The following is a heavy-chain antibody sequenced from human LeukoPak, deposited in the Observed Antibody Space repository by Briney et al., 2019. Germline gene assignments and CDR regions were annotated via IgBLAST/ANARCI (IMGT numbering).Heavy chain of an antibody. Sequence: GRSLRLSCAASGFTFDDYAMHWVRQAPGKGLEWVSGISWISGSIGYADSVKGRFTISRDNAKNSLYLQMNSLRAEDTALYYCAKDMGDCSSTSCSTYWGQGTLVTVSS. CDR1: GFTFDDYA. CDR2: ISWISGSI. D-gene: IGHD2-2*01. CDR3: AKDMGDCSSTSCSTY. J-gene: IGHJ4*02. V-gene: IGHV3-9*01.